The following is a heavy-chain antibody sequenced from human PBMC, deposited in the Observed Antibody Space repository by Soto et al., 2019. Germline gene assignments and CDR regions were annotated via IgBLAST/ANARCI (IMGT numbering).Heavy chain of an antibody. CDR3: ARDAGTTNWFDP. CDR2: IIPILGIA. Sequence: QVQLVQSGAEVKKPGSSVKVSCKASGGTFSSYTISWVRQAPGQGLEWMGRIIPILGIANYAQKFQGRVKITADKSTSTAYMELSSLRSEDTAVYYCARDAGTTNWFDPWGQGTLVTVSS. D-gene: IGHD2-2*01. V-gene: IGHV1-69*08. CDR1: GGTFSSYT. J-gene: IGHJ5*02.